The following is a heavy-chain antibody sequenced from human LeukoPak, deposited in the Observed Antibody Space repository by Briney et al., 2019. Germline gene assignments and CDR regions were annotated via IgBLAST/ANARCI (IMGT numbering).Heavy chain of an antibody. J-gene: IGHJ4*02. CDR2: INWNGGST. Sequence: GSLXXXCAASGFTFDDYGMSWVRQAPGKGLEWVSGINWNGGSTGYADSVKGRFTISRDNAKNSLYLQMNSLRAEDTAVYYXXXDXXDSSGPYYFXYWGQGTLVTVSS. D-gene: IGHD3-22*01. V-gene: IGHV3-20*04. CDR1: GFTFDDYG. CDR3: XXDXXDSSGPYYFXY.